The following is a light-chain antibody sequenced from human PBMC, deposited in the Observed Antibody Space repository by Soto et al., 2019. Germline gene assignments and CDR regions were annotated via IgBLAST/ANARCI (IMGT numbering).Light chain of an antibody. CDR1: QSVSSN. J-gene: IGKJ3*01. V-gene: IGKV3-11*01. Sequence: EIVLTQSPATLSLSPGERATLSCRASQSVSSNLAWYQQKPGQPPRLLIYDASNRATGIPARFSGSGSGTDFTLTISSLVTEDFAVYYCQQRSNWPLVTFGPGTRVDV. CDR2: DAS. CDR3: QQRSNWPLVT.